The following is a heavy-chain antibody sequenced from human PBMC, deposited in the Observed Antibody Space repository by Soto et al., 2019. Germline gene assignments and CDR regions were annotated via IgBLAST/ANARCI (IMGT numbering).Heavy chain of an antibody. V-gene: IGHV3-23*01. D-gene: IGHD2-2*01. CDR1: GFTFSSYA. CDR2: ISGSGGST. CDR3: AKDTGSLGYQLLRPWFDP. J-gene: IGHJ5*02. Sequence: HPGGSLRLSCAASGFTFSSYAMSWVRQAPGKGLEWVSAISGSGGSTYYADSVKGRFTISRDNSKNTLYLQMNSLRAEDTAVYYCAKDTGSLGYQLLRPWFDPWGQGTLVTVSS.